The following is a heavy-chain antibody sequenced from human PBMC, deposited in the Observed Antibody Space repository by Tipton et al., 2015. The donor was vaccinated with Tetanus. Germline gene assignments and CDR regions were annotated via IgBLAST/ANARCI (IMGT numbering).Heavy chain of an antibody. V-gene: IGHV3-33*01. CDR1: GFIFSSYG. CDR2: SWYDGTDK. D-gene: IGHD2-15*01. CDR3: AGEADCSGGSCFSGAFDN. Sequence: AASGFIFSSYGIHWVRQAPGKGLEWVAVSWYDGTDKYYADSVKGRFTISRDNSKNTLYLQMNSLRAEDTAVYYCAGEADCSGGSCFSGAFDNWGQGTQVAVSS. J-gene: IGHJ4*02.